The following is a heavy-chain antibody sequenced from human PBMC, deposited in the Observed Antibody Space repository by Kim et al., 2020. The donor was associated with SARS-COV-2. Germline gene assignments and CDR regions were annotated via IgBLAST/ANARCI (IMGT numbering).Heavy chain of an antibody. J-gene: IGHJ6*02. Sequence: GSTYYADSVKSRFTISRDNSKNTLYLQMNSLRAEDTAVYYCARGLRGMDVWGQGTTVTVSS. CDR2: GST. CDR3: ARGLRGMDV. V-gene: IGHV3-66*01.